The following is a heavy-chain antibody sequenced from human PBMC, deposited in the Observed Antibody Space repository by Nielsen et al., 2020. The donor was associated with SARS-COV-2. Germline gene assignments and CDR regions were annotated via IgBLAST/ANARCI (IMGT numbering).Heavy chain of an antibody. J-gene: IGHJ4*02. CDR3: VRESAYGDYTGGFDY. CDR2: ITGSGYST. CDR1: GFTFSSYA. V-gene: IGHV3-23*01. Sequence: GGSLRLSCAASGFTFSSYAMSWVRQAPGKGLGWVSAITGSGYSTYYADSVKGRFTISRDNSKNTLYLQMNSLRAEDTAVYYCVRESAYGDYTGGFDYWGQGTLVTVSS. D-gene: IGHD4-17*01.